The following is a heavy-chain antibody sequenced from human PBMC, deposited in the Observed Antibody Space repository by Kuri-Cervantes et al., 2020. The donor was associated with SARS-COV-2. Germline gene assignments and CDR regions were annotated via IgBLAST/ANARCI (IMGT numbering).Heavy chain of an antibody. Sequence: ASVKVSCKASGYTFTSYYMHWVRQAPGQGLEWMGIINPSGSSTSYAQKFQGRVTMTRDTSTSTVYMELSSLRSEDTAVYYCAGKSRCSGGCNYGMDVWGQGTTVTVSS. J-gene: IGHJ6*02. D-gene: IGHD2-15*01. CDR2: INPSGSST. V-gene: IGHV1-46*01. CDR1: GYTFTSYY. CDR3: AGKSRCSGGCNYGMDV.